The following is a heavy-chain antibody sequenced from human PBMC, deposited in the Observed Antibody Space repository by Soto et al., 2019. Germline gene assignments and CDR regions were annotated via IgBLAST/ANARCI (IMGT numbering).Heavy chain of an antibody. CDR3: ARLGWGNGDSDY. V-gene: IGHV4-39*01. CDR1: GGSISKSNYF. J-gene: IGHJ4*02. Sequence: PSENLFLTCTVSGGSISKSNYFWGGIRQSPVKGLEWIASILYSGTTSYNSSLKSRVAISVDTSKNQFSLKLNSVTAAETAVYYCARLGWGNGDSDYWGQGTLVTVSS. CDR2: ILYSGTT. D-gene: IGHD2-21*01.